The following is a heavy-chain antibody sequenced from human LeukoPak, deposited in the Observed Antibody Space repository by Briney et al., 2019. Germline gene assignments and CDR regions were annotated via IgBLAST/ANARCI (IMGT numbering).Heavy chain of an antibody. CDR3: ARGGNDPFLAY. Sequence: SETLSLTCTVSGGSIRSGSFYWGWIRQPPGKGLEWIGSFYYRGTTDYNPSLESRVIISVDTSNAQFSLKLSSVTAADTAMYYCARGGNDPFLAYWGQGALVTVSS. CDR1: GGSIRSGSFY. V-gene: IGHV4-39*07. J-gene: IGHJ4*02. D-gene: IGHD5-12*01. CDR2: FYYRGTT.